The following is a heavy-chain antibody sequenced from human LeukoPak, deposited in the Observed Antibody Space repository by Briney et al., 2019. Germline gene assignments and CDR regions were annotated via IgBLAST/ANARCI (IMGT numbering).Heavy chain of an antibody. V-gene: IGHV3-21*01. J-gene: IGHJ4*02. CDR3: ARDYSGYEPYYFDY. CDR2: ISSSSSYI. D-gene: IGHD5-12*01. Sequence: GGSLRLSCAASGFTFSSYSMNWVRQAPEKGLEWVSSISSSSSYIYYADSVKGRFTISRDNAKNSLYLQMNSLRAEDTAVYYCARDYSGYEPYYFDYWGQGTLVTVSS. CDR1: GFTFSSYS.